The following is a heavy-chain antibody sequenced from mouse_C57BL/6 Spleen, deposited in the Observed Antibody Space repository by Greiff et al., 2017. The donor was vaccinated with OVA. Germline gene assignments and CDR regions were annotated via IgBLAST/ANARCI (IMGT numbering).Heavy chain of an antibody. V-gene: IGHV1-59*01. CDR3: ARKGYLYAMDY. CDR2: IDPSDSYT. CDR1: GYTFTSYW. Sequence: VKLQQPGAELVRPGTSVKLSCKASGYTFTSYWMHWVKQRPGQGLEWIGVIDPSDSYTNYNQKFKGKATLTVDTSSSTAYMQLSSLTSEDSAVYYCARKGYLYAMDYWGQGTSVTVSS. J-gene: IGHJ4*01. D-gene: IGHD5-1*01.